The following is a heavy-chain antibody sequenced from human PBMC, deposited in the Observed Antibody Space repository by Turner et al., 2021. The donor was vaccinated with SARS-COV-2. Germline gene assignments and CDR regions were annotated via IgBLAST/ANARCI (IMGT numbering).Heavy chain of an antibody. CDR1: GFTVSSNY. J-gene: IGHJ6*02. D-gene: IGHD3-9*01. CDR2: IYSGGST. Sequence: EVQLVESGVGLVQLGGSLILSCAASGFTVSSNYMSWVRQAPGKGLEWVSLIYSGGSTYYADSVKGRFTISRHNSKNTLYLQMNSLRAEDTAVYYCARDLNYYGMDVWGQGTTVTVSS. CDR3: ARDLNYYGMDV. V-gene: IGHV3-53*04.